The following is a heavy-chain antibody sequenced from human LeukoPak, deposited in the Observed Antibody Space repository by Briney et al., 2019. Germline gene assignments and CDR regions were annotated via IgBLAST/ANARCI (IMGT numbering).Heavy chain of an antibody. CDR3: ARVWAAAWYFDL. J-gene: IGHJ2*01. CDR2: IYYSGST. D-gene: IGHD1-26*01. CDR1: GGSISSGGYS. V-gene: IGHV4-31*11. Sequence: SETLSLTCAVSGGSISSGGYSWSWIRQPPGEGLEWIGYIYYSGSTYYNPSLKSRVTISVDTSKNQFSLKLSSVTAADTAVYYCARVWAAAWYFDLWGRGTLVTVSS.